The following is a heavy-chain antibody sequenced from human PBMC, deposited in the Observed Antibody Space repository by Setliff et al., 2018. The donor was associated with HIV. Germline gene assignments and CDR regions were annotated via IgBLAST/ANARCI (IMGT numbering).Heavy chain of an antibody. CDR1: GYTFTDYY. D-gene: IGHD1-26*01. V-gene: IGHV1-69-2*01. Sequence: ASVKVSCKASGYTFTDYYIHWVQQAPGKGLEWMGRLDPEDADPMYAKAFQGRITMTADTSTDTAYMELGSLRSDDTAIYYCVTARGSHYYPPGYWGQGTLVTVSS. CDR3: VTARGSHYYPPGY. J-gene: IGHJ4*02. CDR2: LDPEDADP.